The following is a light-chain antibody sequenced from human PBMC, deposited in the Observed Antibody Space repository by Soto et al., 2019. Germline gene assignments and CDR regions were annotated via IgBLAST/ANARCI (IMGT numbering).Light chain of an antibody. CDR3: QQYGDSPHGT. J-gene: IGKJ5*01. V-gene: IGKV3-20*01. Sequence: EIVLTQSPGTLSFPLGERATLSFRASQSVSSRYLAWYQQKPGQAPRLLIHGASSRATGIPDRFSGSGSGTDFTLTISRLEPEDFAVYYCQQYGDSPHGTFGQGTRLEI. CDR1: QSVSSRY. CDR2: GAS.